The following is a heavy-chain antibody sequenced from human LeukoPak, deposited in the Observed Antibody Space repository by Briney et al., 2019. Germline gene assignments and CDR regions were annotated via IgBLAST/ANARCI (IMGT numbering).Heavy chain of an antibody. V-gene: IGHV4-34*01. D-gene: IGHD6-6*01. J-gene: IGHJ5*02. CDR1: GGSFSGYY. CDR3: ARAVRTGYSSSGGKYNWFDP. CDR2: INHSGST. Sequence: SETLSLTCAVYGGSFSGYYWSWIRQPPGKGLEWIGEINHSGSTNYNPSLKSRVTVSVDTSKNQFSLKLSSVTAADTAVYYCARAVRTGYSSSGGKYNWFDPWGQGTLVTVSS.